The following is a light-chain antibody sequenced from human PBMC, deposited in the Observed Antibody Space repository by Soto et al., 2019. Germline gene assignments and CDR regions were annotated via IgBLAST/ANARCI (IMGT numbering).Light chain of an antibody. Sequence: EIVLTQSPAPLSLSPGQRATLSCRASQSVNSFLAWYQQKPGQPPRLLIYDASNRATGIPARFSGSGSGTEFTLTISSLQSEDVAVYYCQQYNNWPTTFGQGTKVDIK. V-gene: IGKV3-11*01. CDR2: DAS. J-gene: IGKJ1*01. CDR1: QSVNSF. CDR3: QQYNNWPTT.